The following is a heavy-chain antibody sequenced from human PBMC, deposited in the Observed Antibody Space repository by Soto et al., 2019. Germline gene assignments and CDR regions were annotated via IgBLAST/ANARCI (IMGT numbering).Heavy chain of an antibody. V-gene: IGHV3-23*01. D-gene: IGHD3-3*01. CDR3: TRHGGLAHFDY. CDR1: GFTFDSYA. CDR2: ISGSGSNT. Sequence: PGGSLRLSCAASGFTFDSYAVSWVRQAPGKGLEWVSGISGSGSNTYYADSVKGRFTISRDNSKNTAYLQMNSLKTEDTAVYYCTRHGGLAHFDYWGQGTLVTVSS. J-gene: IGHJ4*02.